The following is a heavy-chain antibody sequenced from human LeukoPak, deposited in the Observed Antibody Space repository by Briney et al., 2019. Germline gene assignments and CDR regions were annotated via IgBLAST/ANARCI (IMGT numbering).Heavy chain of an antibody. D-gene: IGHD1-26*01. CDR1: GFTFSSYG. CDR2: IWYDGSNK. V-gene: IGHV3-33*01. CDR3: ARGGSYLNWFDP. Sequence: GGSLRLSCAASGFTFSSYGMHWVRQAPGKGLEWVAVIWYDGSNKYYADSVKGRFTISRDNSENTLYLQMNSLRAEDTAVYYCARGGSYLNWFDPWGQGTLVTVSS. J-gene: IGHJ5*02.